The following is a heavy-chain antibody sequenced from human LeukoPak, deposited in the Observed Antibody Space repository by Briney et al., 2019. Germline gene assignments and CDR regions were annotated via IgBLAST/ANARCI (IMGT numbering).Heavy chain of an antibody. CDR3: ATSIAVANDY. CDR1: GFTFSRYN. J-gene: IGHJ4*02. CDR2: ISSSSNNI. D-gene: IGHD6-19*01. Sequence: GGSLRLSCAASGFTFSRYNMNCVHQARGKGVEGVSSISSSSNNIYNADSVKGRFNIPRDNAKNSLYLQMNSLRAEDTAVYFCATSIAVANDYWGQGTLVTVSS. V-gene: IGHV3-21*01.